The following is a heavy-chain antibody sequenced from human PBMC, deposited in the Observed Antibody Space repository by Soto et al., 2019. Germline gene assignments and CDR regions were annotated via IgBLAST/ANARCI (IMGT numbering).Heavy chain of an antibody. CDR1: GYTFSSHG. D-gene: IGHD2-15*01. V-gene: IGHV1-18*01. J-gene: IGHJ5*01. CDR2: ISGYNGNA. CDR3: AREGSYGWYDC. Sequence: ASAKVSCKASGYTFSSHGIIWVRQAPGQGLEWMGWISGYNGNAKYAQRFQGRVTMTTDTSTSTVYMDLRSLGSDDSAVYYCAREGSYGWYDCWGQGTLVTVSS.